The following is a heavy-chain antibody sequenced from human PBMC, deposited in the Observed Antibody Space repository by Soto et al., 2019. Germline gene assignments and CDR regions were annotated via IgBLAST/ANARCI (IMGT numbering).Heavy chain of an antibody. J-gene: IGHJ4*02. Sequence: QVQLVQSGAEVKKPGSSVKVSCKASGGTFSSYAISWVRQAPGQGLEWMGGIIPIFGTANYAQKFQGRVKITADESTSTAYMELSSLRSEDTAVYYCASRAPITMVRGVINFDYWGQGTLVTVSS. V-gene: IGHV1-69*12. CDR1: GGTFSSYA. CDR3: ASRAPITMVRGVINFDY. D-gene: IGHD3-10*01. CDR2: IIPIFGTA.